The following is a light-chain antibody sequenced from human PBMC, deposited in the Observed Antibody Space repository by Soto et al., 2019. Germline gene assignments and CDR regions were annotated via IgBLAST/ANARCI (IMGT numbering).Light chain of an antibody. CDR1: QTISSW. V-gene: IGKV1-5*03. CDR2: KAS. Sequence: DIQMTQSPSTLSASLGDRVTITCRASQTISSWLAWYQQKPGTAPTLLIYKASSLESGVPSRFRGSGSGTEFTLTISSLQPDDFATYYCQHYNSYPVTFGHGTKVDIK. CDR3: QHYNSYPVT. J-gene: IGKJ1*01.